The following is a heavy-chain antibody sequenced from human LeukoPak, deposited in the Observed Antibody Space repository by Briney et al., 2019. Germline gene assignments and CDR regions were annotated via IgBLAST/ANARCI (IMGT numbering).Heavy chain of an antibody. D-gene: IGHD2-2*02. V-gene: IGHV3-21*01. CDR1: GFTFSTYS. CDR2: ISRSGTYI. J-gene: IGHJ4*02. Sequence: GGSLRLSCAAFGFTFSTYSMNWVRQAPGKGLEWVSSISRSGTYIYYADSVKGRFTISRDNAKNSLYLQMNSLRAEDTAVYYCARGRYCSSTSCYTGMGADFWGQGTLVTVSS. CDR3: ARGRYCSSTSCYTGMGADF.